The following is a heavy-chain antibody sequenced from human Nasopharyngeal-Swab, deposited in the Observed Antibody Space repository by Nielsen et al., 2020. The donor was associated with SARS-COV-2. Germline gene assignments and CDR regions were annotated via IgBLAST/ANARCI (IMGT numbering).Heavy chain of an antibody. Sequence: PGKGLEWMAGLSYDGSNKYYADSVKGRFTISRDNSKNTLYLQMNSLRAEDTAVYYCAREAGGVPAAIEGGYYYGMDVWGQGTTVTVS. D-gene: IGHD2-2*01. V-gene: IGHV3-30*04. CDR3: AREAGGVPAAIEGGYYYGMDV. J-gene: IGHJ6*02. CDR2: LSYDGSNK.